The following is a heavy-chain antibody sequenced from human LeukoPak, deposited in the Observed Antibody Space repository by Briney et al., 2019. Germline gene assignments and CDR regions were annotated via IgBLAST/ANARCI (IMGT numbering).Heavy chain of an antibody. J-gene: IGHJ4*02. CDR3: AYTTFLDY. CDR2: MNPNSGGT. V-gene: IGHV1-2*02. CDR1: GYTFTSYD. D-gene: IGHD3-16*01. Sequence: ASVKVSCKASGYTFTSYDINWVRQATGQGLEWMGWMNPNSGGTNYAQKFQGRVTMTRDTSISTAYMELSRLRSDDTAVYYCAYTTFLDYWGQGTLVTVSS.